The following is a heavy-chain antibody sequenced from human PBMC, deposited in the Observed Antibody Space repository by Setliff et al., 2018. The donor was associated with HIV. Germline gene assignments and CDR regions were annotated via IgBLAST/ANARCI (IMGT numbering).Heavy chain of an antibody. V-gene: IGHV4-59*11. Sequence: PSETLSLTCTVSGPSINIHYWTWIRQSPGQAFEWIGYIYSTGSTNYTPSFKSRVTISVDVSKNQFYLKLRSVTAADTAVYYCAREYSSSSANWYFDLWGRGTLVTVSS. CDR1: GPSINIHY. J-gene: IGHJ2*01. CDR3: AREYSSSSANWYFDL. D-gene: IGHD6-6*01. CDR2: IYSTGST.